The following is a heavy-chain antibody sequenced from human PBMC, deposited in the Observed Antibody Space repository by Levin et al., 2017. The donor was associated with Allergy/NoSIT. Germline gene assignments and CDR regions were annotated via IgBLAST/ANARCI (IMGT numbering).Heavy chain of an antibody. J-gene: IGHJ6*02. CDR3: ARKGRCSRQNYYYYGMDV. CDR2: INHSGST. V-gene: IGHV4-34*01. Sequence: SQTLSLPCAVYGGSFRGYYWSWLRQPPGKGLEWIGEINHSGSTNYNPSLKSRVTISVDTSKNQFSLKLSSVTAADTAVYYCARKGRCSRQNYYYYGMDVWGQGTTVTVSS. CDR1: GGSFRGYY. D-gene: IGHD6-13*01.